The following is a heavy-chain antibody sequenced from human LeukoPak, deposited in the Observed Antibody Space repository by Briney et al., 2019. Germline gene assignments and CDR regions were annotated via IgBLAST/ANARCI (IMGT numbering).Heavy chain of an antibody. Sequence: PGGSLRLSCAASGFTFSSYSMNWVRQAPGKGLEWVSSISSSSSYIYYADSVKGRFTISRDNAKNSLYLQMNSLRAGDTAVYYCARDINWNYDYWGQGTLVTVSS. D-gene: IGHD1-7*01. J-gene: IGHJ4*02. V-gene: IGHV3-21*01. CDR2: ISSSSSYI. CDR1: GFTFSSYS. CDR3: ARDINWNYDY.